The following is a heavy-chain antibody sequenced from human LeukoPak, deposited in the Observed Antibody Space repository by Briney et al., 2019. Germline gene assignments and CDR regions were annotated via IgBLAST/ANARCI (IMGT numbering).Heavy chain of an antibody. V-gene: IGHV3-7*01. J-gene: IGHJ3*02. CDR3: ASPYRSTGAAFDI. Sequence: GGSLRLSCAASGFTFSSYWMNWVRQAPGKGLDCVANIKQDGSEKYYVDSVKGRFTISRDNAKNSRYLQMNSLRAEDTAVYFCASPYRSTGAAFDIWGQGTMVTVSS. CDR1: GFTFSSYW. CDR2: IKQDGSEK. D-gene: IGHD4-17*01.